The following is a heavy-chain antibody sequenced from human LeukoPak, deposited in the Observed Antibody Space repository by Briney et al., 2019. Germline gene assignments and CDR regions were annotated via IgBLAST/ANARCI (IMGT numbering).Heavy chain of an antibody. CDR1: GGSFSDYS. J-gene: IGHJ3*02. CDR3: ARQRTVSTTRGFDI. V-gene: IGHV4-34*01. CDR2: INHNGGT. Sequence: SETLSLTCAVYGGSFSDYSWTWIRQAPGEGLEWIGEINHNGGTNHNPSLVSRVTLSVDMSKNQFSLNLSSVTAADTAVYWCARQRTVSTTRGFDIWGQGTMVTVSS. D-gene: IGHD5/OR15-5a*01.